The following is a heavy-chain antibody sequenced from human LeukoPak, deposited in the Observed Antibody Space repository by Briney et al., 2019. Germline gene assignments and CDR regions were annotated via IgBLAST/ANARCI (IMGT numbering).Heavy chain of an antibody. CDR1: GGSISSSSYY. CDR3: ARDHMAVTSFDQ. Sequence: PSETLSLTCTVSGGSISSSSYYWGWIRQPPGKGLEWIGSVYYLGKTYYNPSLETRVTMSVDMSKNQFSLELTSVTAADTAVYYCARDHMAVTSFDQWGQGTLVTVSS. V-gene: IGHV4-39*07. CDR2: VYYLGKT. D-gene: IGHD5-24*01. J-gene: IGHJ4*02.